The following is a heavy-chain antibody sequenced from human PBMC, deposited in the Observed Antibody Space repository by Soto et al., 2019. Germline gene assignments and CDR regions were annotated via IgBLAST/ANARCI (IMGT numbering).Heavy chain of an antibody. D-gene: IGHD4-17*01. J-gene: IGHJ4*02. V-gene: IGHV3-23*01. CDR3: ARDYGGKRDYFDY. Sequence: SGGSLRLSCAASGFTFSSYAMSWVRQAPGKGLEWVSAISGSGGSTYYADSVKGRFTISRDNSKNTLYLQMNSLRAEDTAVYYCARDYGGKRDYFDYWGQGSLVTVSS. CDR2: ISGSGGST. CDR1: GFTFSSYA.